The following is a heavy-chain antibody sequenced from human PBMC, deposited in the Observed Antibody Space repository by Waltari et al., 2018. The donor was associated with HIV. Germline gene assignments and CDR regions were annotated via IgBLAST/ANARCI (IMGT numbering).Heavy chain of an antibody. Sequence: QVQLQESGPGLVKPSQTLSLTCTVSGGSISSGGSYWSWIRQPPGKGLEWIGYIYYSGSTYYNPSLKSRVTISVDTSKNQFSLKLSSVTAADTAVYYCARGPIDGYNPDYYYGMDVWGQGTTVTVSS. CDR3: ARGPIDGYNPDYYYGMDV. CDR1: GGSISSGGSY. CDR2: IYYSGST. D-gene: IGHD5-12*01. J-gene: IGHJ6*02. V-gene: IGHV4-31*03.